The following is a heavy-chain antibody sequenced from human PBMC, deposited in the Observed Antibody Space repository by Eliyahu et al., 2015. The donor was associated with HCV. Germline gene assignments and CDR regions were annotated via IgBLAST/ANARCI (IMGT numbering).Heavy chain of an antibody. V-gene: IGHV1-69*01. J-gene: IGHJ1*01. CDR2: ILPVFGSS. CDR3: ATVRASVTHRAEYFQH. Sequence: EAKKPGSSVKVSCKASGGTFRTLSINWVRQAPGQGLEWMGRILPVFGSSNYAQKFQGRVSITADESTATAYLELNSLTSDDTAIFYCATVRASVTHRAEYFQHWGQGTLVTVS. CDR1: GGTFRTLS. D-gene: IGHD5/OR15-5a*01.